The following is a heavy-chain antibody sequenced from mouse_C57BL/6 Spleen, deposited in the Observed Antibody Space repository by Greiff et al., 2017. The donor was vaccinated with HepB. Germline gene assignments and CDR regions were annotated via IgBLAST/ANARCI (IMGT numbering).Heavy chain of an antibody. CDR3: ARDGYDGGGYYFDY. V-gene: IGHV3-1*01. J-gene: IGHJ2*01. CDR2: ISYSGST. D-gene: IGHD2-2*01. Sequence: EVQLQESGPGMVKPSQSLSLTCTVTGYSITSGYDWHWIRHFPGNKLEWMGYISYSGSTNYNPSLKSRISITHDTSKNHFFLKLNSVTTEDTATYYCARDGYDGGGYYFDYWGQVTTLTVSS. CDR1: GYSITSGYD.